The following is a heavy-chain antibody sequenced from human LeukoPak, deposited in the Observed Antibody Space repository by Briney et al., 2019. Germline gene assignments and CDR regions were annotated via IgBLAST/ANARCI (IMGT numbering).Heavy chain of an antibody. D-gene: IGHD1-1*01. Sequence: PGGSLRLSCAASGFTFSSYSMNWVRQAPGKGLEWVSSISTSSSYIYYADSVKDRFTISRDNAKNSLYLQMNSLRAEDTAVYYCARKATGHYYYYMDVWGKGTTVTVSS. CDR3: ARKATGHYYYYMDV. J-gene: IGHJ6*03. CDR1: GFTFSSYS. V-gene: IGHV3-21*01. CDR2: ISTSSSYI.